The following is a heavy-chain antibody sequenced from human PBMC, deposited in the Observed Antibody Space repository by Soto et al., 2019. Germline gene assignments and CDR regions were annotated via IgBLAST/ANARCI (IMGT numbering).Heavy chain of an antibody. CDR3: AKHSYSDFWPGHYYYLDY. D-gene: IGHD3-3*01. CDR1: GFSSSSYA. Sequence: VLLLESGGGLIQPGGSLRLSCAVSGFSSSSYAMAWVRQAPGKGLEWVSAISGSGGNTYYADSAKGRFTISRDNSKNTLYLQMDSLRAEDTAVYYCAKHSYSDFWPGHYYYLDYWGQGTLVTVSS. V-gene: IGHV3-23*01. J-gene: IGHJ4*02. CDR2: ISGSGGNT.